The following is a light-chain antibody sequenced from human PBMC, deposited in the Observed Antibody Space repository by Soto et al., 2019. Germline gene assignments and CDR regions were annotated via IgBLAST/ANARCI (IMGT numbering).Light chain of an antibody. V-gene: IGKV3-15*01. J-gene: IGKJ1*01. CDR2: GAS. CDR3: QQYNNWPPWT. Sequence: EIVMTQSPATLSVSLGERATLSCRASQSVSGDLAWYHQRPGQAPRLLVSGASTRATGIPARFSGSGSGTEFTLTISSLQSEDFAVYYCQQYNNWPPWTFGQGTKVDIK. CDR1: QSVSGD.